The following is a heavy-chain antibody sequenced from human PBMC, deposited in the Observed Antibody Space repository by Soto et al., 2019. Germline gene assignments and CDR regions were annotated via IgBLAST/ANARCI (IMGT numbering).Heavy chain of an antibody. V-gene: IGHV3-7*01. J-gene: IGHJ6*04. CDR3: ARWEV. CDR2: INQDGSEK. CDR1: GFTFSRFW. Sequence: EVQLVESGGGSVQPGGSLRLSCTASGFTFSRFWISWVRQAPGKGLEWVANINQDGSEKYYVDSVRGRFTISRDNAKNSLYLQMNILRAEDTAVYYCARWEVWGRGTTVTVSS.